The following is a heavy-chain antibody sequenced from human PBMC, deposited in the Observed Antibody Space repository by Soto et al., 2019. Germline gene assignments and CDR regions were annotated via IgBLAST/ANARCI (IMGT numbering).Heavy chain of an antibody. J-gene: IGHJ4*02. CDR2: IYHSGST. CDR1: GGSISSNNW. Sequence: QVQLQESGPGLVKPSETLSLTCAVSGGSISSNNWWSWVRQTPGKGLEWIGEIYHSGSTNYKPSLKSRVTISLDKSKNQFSLSLTSMTAADTAVYYCARREGDYRGGSCPFYHDWGQGTLVTASS. D-gene: IGHD2-15*01. CDR3: ARREGDYRGGSCPFYHD. V-gene: IGHV4-4*02.